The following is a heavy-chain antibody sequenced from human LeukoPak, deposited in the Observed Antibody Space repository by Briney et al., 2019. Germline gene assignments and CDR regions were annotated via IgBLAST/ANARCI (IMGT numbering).Heavy chain of an antibody. J-gene: IGHJ4*02. D-gene: IGHD3-22*01. CDR3: AREGSSGYYYLLDY. CDR1: GYTFTGYY. V-gene: IGHV1-2*02. Sequence: ASVWVCCKASGYTFTGYYMHWVRQAPGQGLDWMGCINPNSGGTKYAQKFQGRVTMTRDTSTSTVYMELSSLRSEDTAVYYCAREGSSGYYYLLDYWGQGTLVTASS. CDR2: INPNSGGT.